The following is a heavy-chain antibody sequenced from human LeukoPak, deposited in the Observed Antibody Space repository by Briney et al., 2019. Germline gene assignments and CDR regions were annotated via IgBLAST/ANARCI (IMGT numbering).Heavy chain of an antibody. CDR1: GYIFTSYG. D-gene: IGHD2-15*01. CDR2: ISAYNGNT. J-gene: IGHJ4*02. V-gene: IGHV1-18*04. Sequence: GASVKVSCKASGYIFTSYGISWVRQAPGRGLEWMGWISAYNGNTNYAQKLQGRVTMSTDTSTSTAYMELRSLRSDDPAVYYCARDRRYCSGGSCFDIDYWGQGTLVTISS. CDR3: ARDRRYCSGGSCFDIDY.